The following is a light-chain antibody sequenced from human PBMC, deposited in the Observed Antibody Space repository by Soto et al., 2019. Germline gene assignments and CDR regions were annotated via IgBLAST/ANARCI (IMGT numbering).Light chain of an antibody. CDR3: SSYTSSSTLV. V-gene: IGLV2-14*01. Sequence: QSALTQPASVSGSPGQSITISCTGTSSDVGGYTYVSWYQQHPGKAPKLMIYEVSSRPSGISNRFSGSKSDNTASLTISGLQAEGEADYYCSSYTSSSTLVFGGGTKLTVL. J-gene: IGLJ2*01. CDR1: SSDVGGYTY. CDR2: EVS.